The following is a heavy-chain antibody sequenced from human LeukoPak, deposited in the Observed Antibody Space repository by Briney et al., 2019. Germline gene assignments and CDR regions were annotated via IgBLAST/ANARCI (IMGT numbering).Heavy chain of an antibody. J-gene: IGHJ6*04. V-gene: IGHV4-39*01. Sequence: SETLSLTCTVSGGSISLSNYYWGWIRQPPGKGLEWIASIYYSGSTHYNPSLKSRVTISVDTSKNQFSLKLSSVTAADTAVYYCASYDFSVLRFLSVWGKGTRSPSPQ. CDR1: GGSISLSNYY. CDR2: IYYSGST. CDR3: ASYDFSVLRFLSV. D-gene: IGHD3-3*01.